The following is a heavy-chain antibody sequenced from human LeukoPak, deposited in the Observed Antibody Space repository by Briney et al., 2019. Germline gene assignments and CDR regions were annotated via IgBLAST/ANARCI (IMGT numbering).Heavy chain of an antibody. CDR1: GGSISSGSYY. Sequence: SETLSLTCSVSGGSISSGSYYWSWIRQPAGKGLKWIGRIYSSGSTNYNPSLKSRVTISVDTSKNQFSLKLSSVTAADTAVYYCARAGLGIATKFDPWGQGTLVTVSS. J-gene: IGHJ5*02. CDR3: ARAGLGIATKFDP. D-gene: IGHD6-13*01. V-gene: IGHV4-61*02. CDR2: IYSSGST.